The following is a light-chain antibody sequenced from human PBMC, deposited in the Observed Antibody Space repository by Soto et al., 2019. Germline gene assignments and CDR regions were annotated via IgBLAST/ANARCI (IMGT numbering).Light chain of an antibody. CDR3: SSYTTRSTYV. J-gene: IGLJ1*01. V-gene: IGLV2-14*01. Sequence: QSVLTQPASVSGSPGQSITISCTGTSSDVGAYNYVSWYQQHPGKAPKLMIYEVNNRPSGVSDRFSGSKSGNTASLTISGLQAEDEADYYCSSYTTRSTYVFGNGTKLTLL. CDR1: SSDVGAYNY. CDR2: EVN.